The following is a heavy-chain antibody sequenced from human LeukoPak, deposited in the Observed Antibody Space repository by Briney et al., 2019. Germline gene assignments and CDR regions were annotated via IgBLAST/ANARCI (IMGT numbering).Heavy chain of an antibody. D-gene: IGHD2-15*01. J-gene: IGHJ3*01. V-gene: IGHV4-34*01. Sequence: SETLSLTCAVYGGSFSGYYWSWIRQPPGKGLEWIGEINHSGSTNYNPSLKSRVTISIDTSKNQFSLKLSSVTAADTAVCYCAGVLKDPDVFVFWGKGTMVPVFS. CDR1: GGSFSGYY. CDR2: INHSGST. CDR3: AGVLKDPDVFVF.